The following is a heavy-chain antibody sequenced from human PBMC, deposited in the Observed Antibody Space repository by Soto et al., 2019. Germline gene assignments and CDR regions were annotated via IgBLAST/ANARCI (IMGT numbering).Heavy chain of an antibody. J-gene: IGHJ4*02. D-gene: IGHD6-19*01. CDR2: INYSGST. Sequence: SETLSLTCTVSGGSVSSGAYFWGWIRQPPGKGLEWIGNINYSGSTYYNPSLTSRVTISVDTSKNQFSLKLTSVTAADTAVYYCARVHSGPYFDYWGQGTLVTVSS. CDR1: GGSVSSGAYF. CDR3: ARVHSGPYFDY. V-gene: IGHV4-39*01.